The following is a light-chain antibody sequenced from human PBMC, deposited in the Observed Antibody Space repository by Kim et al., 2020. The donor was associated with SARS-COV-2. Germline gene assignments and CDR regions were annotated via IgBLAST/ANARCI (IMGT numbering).Light chain of an antibody. J-gene: IGLJ2*01. Sequence: GQRVTISCSGSSSNIGSNYVYWYQQLPETAPKLLIYRDNQRPSGVSDRFSGSKSGTSASLAISGLRSEDESNYYCAVWDDSLSSVLFGGGTQLTVL. CDR1: SSNIGSNY. CDR3: AVWDDSLSSVL. V-gene: IGLV1-47*01. CDR2: RDN.